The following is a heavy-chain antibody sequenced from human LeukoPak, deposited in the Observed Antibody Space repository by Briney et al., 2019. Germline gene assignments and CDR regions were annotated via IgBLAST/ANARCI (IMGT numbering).Heavy chain of an antibody. V-gene: IGHV3-74*01. Sequence: PGGSLRLSCAASGFTFSTYSMNWVRHAPGPGLVWVSLINSDGSSTNYADSVKGRFTISRDNAKNTLYLQMNSLRAEDTAVYYCATDVPAVTIFGYWGQGTLVTASS. CDR1: GFTFSTYS. J-gene: IGHJ4*02. D-gene: IGHD2-2*01. CDR3: ATDVPAVTIFGY. CDR2: INSDGSST.